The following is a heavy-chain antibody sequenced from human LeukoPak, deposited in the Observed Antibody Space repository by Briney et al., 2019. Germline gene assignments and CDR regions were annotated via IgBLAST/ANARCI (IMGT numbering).Heavy chain of an antibody. CDR1: GYTFTSYA. Sequence: ASVKVSCKASGYTFTSYAMHWVRQAPGQRLEWMGWSNAGNGNTKYSQEFQGRVTITRDTSASTAYMELSSLRSEDTAVYYCARESYCLSSSGLCGYFQHWGQGTLVTVSS. CDR2: SNAGNGNT. J-gene: IGHJ1*01. CDR3: ARESYCLSSSGLCGYFQH. V-gene: IGHV1-3*02. D-gene: IGHD6-19*01.